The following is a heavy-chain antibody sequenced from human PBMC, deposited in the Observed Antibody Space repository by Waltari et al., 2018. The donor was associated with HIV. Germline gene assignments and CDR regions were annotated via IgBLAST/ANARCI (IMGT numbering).Heavy chain of an antibody. J-gene: IGHJ4*02. CDR1: GYTFTGYY. V-gene: IGHV1-2*02. CDR2: INPNSGGT. D-gene: IGHD6-19*01. CDR3: ARDQGGIAVAGTPGDY. Sequence: QVQLVQSGAEVKKPGASVKVSCTVSGYTFTGYYMRWVRLAPGQGLEWIGWINPNSGGTNYAQKFQGRVTMTRDTSISTAYMELSRLRSDDTAVYYCARDQGGIAVAGTPGDYWGQGTLVTVSS.